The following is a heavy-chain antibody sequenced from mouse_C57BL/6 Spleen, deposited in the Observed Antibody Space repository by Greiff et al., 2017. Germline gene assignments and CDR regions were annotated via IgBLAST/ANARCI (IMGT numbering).Heavy chain of an antibody. V-gene: IGHV1-5*01. J-gene: IGHJ2*01. CDR2: IYPGNSDT. D-gene: IGHD1-1*01. Sequence: EVQLQQSGTVLARPGASVKMSCKTSGYTFTSYWMHWVKQRPGQGLEWIGAIYPGNSDTSYNQKFKGKAKLTAVTSASTAYMELSSLTNEDSAVYCCTSEGTTVVHYFDYWGQGTTLTVSS. CDR3: TSEGTTVVHYFDY. CDR1: GYTFTSYW.